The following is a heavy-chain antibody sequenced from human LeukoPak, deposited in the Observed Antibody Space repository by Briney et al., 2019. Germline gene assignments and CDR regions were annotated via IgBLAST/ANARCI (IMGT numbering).Heavy chain of an antibody. CDR2: IYHSATT. D-gene: IGHD5-18*01. CDR1: GGSISSSSYY. CDR3: ASRPQRGYSYGPFDY. V-gene: IGHV4-39*01. J-gene: IGHJ4*02. Sequence: SETLSLTCTVSGGSISSSSYYWGWIRQPPGKGLEWIGTIYHSATTYYNPSLKSRVTISVDTSKNQFSLKLSSVTAADTAVYYCASRPQRGYSYGPFDYWGQGTLVTVSS.